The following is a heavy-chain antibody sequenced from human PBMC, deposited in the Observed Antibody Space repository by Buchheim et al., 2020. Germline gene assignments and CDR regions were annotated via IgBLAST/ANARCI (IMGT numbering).Heavy chain of an antibody. Sequence: EVQMLGSGGLLVQPGGSLRLSCAASGFTFSAYAMTWVRQTPGKGLEWVSTISGGSTYYADSVQGRFTISRANSKNTLHLQMNSLRAEDTAVYYCVKASGNTWGGAFDYWAQGTL. CDR1: GFTFSAYA. J-gene: IGHJ4*02. CDR3: VKASGNTWGGAFDY. V-gene: IGHV3-23*01. D-gene: IGHD7-27*01. CDR2: ISGGST.